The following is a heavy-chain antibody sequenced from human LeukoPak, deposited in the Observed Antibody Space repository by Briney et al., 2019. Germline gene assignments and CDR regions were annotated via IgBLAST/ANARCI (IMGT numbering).Heavy chain of an antibody. D-gene: IGHD2/OR15-2a*01. J-gene: IGHJ4*02. CDR1: GFGFSNFW. Sequence: GGSLRLSCAASGFGFSNFWMSWVRQAPGKGPEWVANIKEDGSLKNYVDSVEGRFTVSRDNAKNALYLQMNSLRLEDTAVYYCVRDWAPASMQAAPFDCWGQGTLVTVSS. V-gene: IGHV3-7*01. CDR3: VRDWAPASMQAAPFDC. CDR2: IKEDGSLK.